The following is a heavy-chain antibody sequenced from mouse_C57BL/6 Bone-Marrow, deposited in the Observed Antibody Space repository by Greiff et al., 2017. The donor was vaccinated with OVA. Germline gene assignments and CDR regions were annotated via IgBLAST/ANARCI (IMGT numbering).Heavy chain of an antibody. CDR2: IFPGSGST. D-gene: IGHD2-3*01. CDR1: GYTFTDYY. V-gene: IGHV1-75*01. Sequence: VKLMESGPELVKPGASVKISCKASGYTFTDYYINWVKQRPGQGLEWIGWIFPGSGSTYYNEKFKGKATLTVDKSSSTAYMLLSSLTSEDSAVYFCAREGGLIYDGYYGGYFDVWGTGTTVTVSS. J-gene: IGHJ1*03. CDR3: AREGGLIYDGYYGGYFDV.